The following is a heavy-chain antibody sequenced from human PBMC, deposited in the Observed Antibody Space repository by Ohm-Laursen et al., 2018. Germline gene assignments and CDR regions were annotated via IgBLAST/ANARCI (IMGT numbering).Heavy chain of an antibody. J-gene: IGHJ3*02. V-gene: IGHV3-48*01. CDR1: GFTFSSYS. D-gene: IGHD5-18*01. CDR2: ISSSGSTI. Sequence: SLRLSCAASGFTFSSYSMNWVRQAPGKGLEWVSYISSSGSTIYYADSVKGRFTISRDNAKNSLYLQMNSLRAEDTAVYYCASYPLRGFSYGFDAFDIWGQGTMVTVSS. CDR3: ASYPLRGFSYGFDAFDI.